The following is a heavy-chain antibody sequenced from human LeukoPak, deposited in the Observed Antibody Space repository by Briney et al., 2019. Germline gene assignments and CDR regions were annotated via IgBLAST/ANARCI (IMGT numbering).Heavy chain of an antibody. CDR3: AKFRMITFGGVIVDYDY. CDR1: RFTFSSYW. D-gene: IGHD3-16*02. CDR2: ISGSGGST. V-gene: IGHV3-23*01. Sequence: GGSLRLSCAASRFTFSSYWMSWVRQAPGKGLEWVSAISGSGGSTYYADSVKGRFTISRDNSKNTLYLQMNSLRAEDTAVYYCAKFRMITFGGVIVDYDYWGQGTLVTVSS. J-gene: IGHJ4*02.